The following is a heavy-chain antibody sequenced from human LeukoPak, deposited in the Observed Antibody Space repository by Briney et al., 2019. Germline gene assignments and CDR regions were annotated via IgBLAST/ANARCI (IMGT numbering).Heavy chain of an antibody. CDR3: AKDLETVTKNNLDY. J-gene: IGHJ4*02. CDR1: GFTFSSYT. D-gene: IGHD4-17*01. CDR2: ISGSGGST. Sequence: GGSLRLSCAASGFTFSSYTMSWVRQAPGKGLEGVSAISGSGGSTYYADSVKGRFTISRDNSKNTLYLQMNSLRAEDTAVYYCAKDLETVTKNNLDYWGQGTLVTVSS. V-gene: IGHV3-23*01.